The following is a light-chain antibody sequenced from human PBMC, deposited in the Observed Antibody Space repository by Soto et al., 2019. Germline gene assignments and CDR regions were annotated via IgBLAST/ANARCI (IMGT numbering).Light chain of an antibody. J-gene: IGKJ4*01. Sequence: EIVLTQSPGTLSLSPGERATLSCRATQSISSHLAWYQQRPGQAPRLLIYGASNRATGIPDRFSGSGSGTDFTLSITRLEPEDFAVYYCQQYGSSPSLSVGGGTKVEIK. CDR2: GAS. V-gene: IGKV3-20*01. CDR3: QQYGSSPSLS. CDR1: QSISSH.